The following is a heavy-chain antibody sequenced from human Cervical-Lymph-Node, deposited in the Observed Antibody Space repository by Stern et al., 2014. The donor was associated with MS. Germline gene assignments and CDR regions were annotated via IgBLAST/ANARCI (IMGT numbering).Heavy chain of an antibody. V-gene: IGHV5-10-1*03. CDR2: IDPSESYT. D-gene: IGHD2-15*01. CDR3: ARRCSRRIDAFDI. J-gene: IGHJ3*02. CDR1: GYSFTSYW. Sequence: VQLVESGAEVKKPGASLRISCKGSGYSFTSYWISWVRQMPGKGLEWMGRIDPSESYTNYSPSFQGHVTISADKSISTAYLQWSSLKASDTAMYYCARRCSRRIDAFDIWGQGTMVTVSS.